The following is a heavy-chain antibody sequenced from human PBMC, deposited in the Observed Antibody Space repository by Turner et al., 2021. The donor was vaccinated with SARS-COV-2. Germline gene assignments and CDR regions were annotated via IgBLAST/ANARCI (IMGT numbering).Heavy chain of an antibody. CDR3: ARDRSTYYDFWSGYWHFDY. D-gene: IGHD3-3*01. CDR2: INQDGSEK. Sequence: EVQLVESGGGLVQPGGSWRLSCVASGFTFSSYWMSLVRQAPWKGLEWVANINQDGSEKYYVDSVNGRFTISIDNSKNSLYLQMNSLRAEDTAVYYCARDRSTYYDFWSGYWHFDYWGQGTLVTVSS. V-gene: IGHV3-7*01. J-gene: IGHJ4*02. CDR1: GFTFSSYW.